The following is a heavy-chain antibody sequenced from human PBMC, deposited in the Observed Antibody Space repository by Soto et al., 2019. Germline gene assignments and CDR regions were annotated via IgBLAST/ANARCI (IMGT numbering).Heavy chain of an antibody. D-gene: IGHD1-26*01. Sequence: WGSLRLSCAASGFTFSDSAMHWVRQASGQGLGWVGGIRSKANSYATAYAATVKGRFTISRDDSKNPPYLQMNSLKTEDTSVYCCTRIVGAPEPTEPFDYWGQGTLVTVSS. CDR1: GFTFSDSA. CDR3: TRIVGAPEPTEPFDY. V-gene: IGHV3-73*01. J-gene: IGHJ4*02. CDR2: IRSKANSYAT.